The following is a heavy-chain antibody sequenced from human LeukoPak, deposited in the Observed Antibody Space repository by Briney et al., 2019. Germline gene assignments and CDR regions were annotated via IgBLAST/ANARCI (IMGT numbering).Heavy chain of an antibody. D-gene: IGHD5-18*01. CDR2: ISSSDRTISGSTI. CDR3: ASRYSFMFDY. CDR1: GFTFSNYE. Sequence: GGSLRLSCAASGFTFSNYEMIWARKAPGKGRKGVDYISSSDRTISGSTIYYADSVKGRFTISRDNAKNTLYLQMNSLRAEDTAVYYCASRYSFMFDYWGQGTLVTVSS. J-gene: IGHJ4*02. V-gene: IGHV3-48*03.